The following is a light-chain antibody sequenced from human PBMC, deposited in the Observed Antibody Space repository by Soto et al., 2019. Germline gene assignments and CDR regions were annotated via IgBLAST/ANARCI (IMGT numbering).Light chain of an antibody. Sequence: EIVLTQSPGTLSLSPGERATLSCRASQFVSSSYLAWYQQKPGQAPRLLIYGASTRATGIPDRFSGSGSETDFTLTISRLEPEDFAVYYCQQYGSSSWTFGQGTKVDI. V-gene: IGKV3-20*01. CDR2: GAS. J-gene: IGKJ1*01. CDR3: QQYGSSSWT. CDR1: QFVSSSY.